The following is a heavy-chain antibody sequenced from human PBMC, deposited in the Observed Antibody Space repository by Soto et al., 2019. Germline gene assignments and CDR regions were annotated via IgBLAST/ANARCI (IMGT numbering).Heavy chain of an antibody. CDR2: IWYDGSNK. CDR3: AKDRKPSSYYYDSSGYYWFDY. Sequence: GGSLRLSCAASGFTFSSYGMHWVRQAPGKGLEWVAVIWYDGSNKYYADSVKGRFTISRDNSKNTLYLQMNSLRAEDTAVYYCAKDRKPSSYYYDSSGYYWFDYWGQGTLVTVSS. V-gene: IGHV3-33*06. CDR1: GFTFSSYG. D-gene: IGHD3-22*01. J-gene: IGHJ4*02.